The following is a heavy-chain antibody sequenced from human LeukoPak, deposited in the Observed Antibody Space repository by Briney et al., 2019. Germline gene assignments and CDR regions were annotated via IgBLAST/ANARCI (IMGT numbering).Heavy chain of an antibody. CDR2: IDYSGRT. CDR3: ARHL. Sequence: SETLSLTSTVSGGSISRDYWNWIRQPPGKGLEWIGDIDYSGRTNYNPSLKSRVTISADTSKNQFSLKLSPVTAADTAVYYCARHLW. CDR1: GGSISRDY. V-gene: IGHV4-59*08. J-gene: IGHJ2*01.